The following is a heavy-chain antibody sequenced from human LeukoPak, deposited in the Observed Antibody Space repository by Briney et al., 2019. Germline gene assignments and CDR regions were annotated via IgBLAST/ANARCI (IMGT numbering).Heavy chain of an antibody. D-gene: IGHD2-21*02. J-gene: IGHJ6*02. CDR3: ARVVVVTAILSPDYYGMDV. CDR2: IKQDGSEK. V-gene: IGHV3-7*01. Sequence: GGSLRLSCAASGFTFSSYWMSWVRQAPGKGLEWVANIKQDGSEKYYVDSVKGRFTISRDNAKDSLYLQMNSLRAEDTAVYYCARVVVVTAILSPDYYGMDVWGQGTTVTVSS. CDR1: GFTFSSYW.